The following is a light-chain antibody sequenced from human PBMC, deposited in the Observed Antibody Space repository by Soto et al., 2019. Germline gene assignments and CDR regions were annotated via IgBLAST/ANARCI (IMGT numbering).Light chain of an antibody. CDR2: DAS. CDR3: HQYYNRPPWT. Sequence: GDIVTITCRASQSVSYWLAWHQQKPGKAPKLLVYDASSLESGVPSRFSGSGSGTEFTLTISSLQPEDSATYYCHQYYNRPPWTFGQGTKVDIK. CDR1: QSVSYW. J-gene: IGKJ1*01. V-gene: IGKV1-5*01.